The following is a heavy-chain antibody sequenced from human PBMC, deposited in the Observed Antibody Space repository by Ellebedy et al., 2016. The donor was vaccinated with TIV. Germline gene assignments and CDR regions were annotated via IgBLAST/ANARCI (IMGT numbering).Heavy chain of an antibody. CDR3: VRVDGEPYWYFDL. D-gene: IGHD4-17*01. CDR1: GFTVSSNY. CDR2: IYSGGST. V-gene: IGHV3-66*01. J-gene: IGHJ2*01. Sequence: GESLKISCAASGFTVSSNYMSWVRQAPGRGLEWVSVIYSGGSTYYADSVKGRFSISRDNAKNTLFLQMNSLRAEDTAVYYCVRVDGEPYWYFDLWGRGTLVTVSS.